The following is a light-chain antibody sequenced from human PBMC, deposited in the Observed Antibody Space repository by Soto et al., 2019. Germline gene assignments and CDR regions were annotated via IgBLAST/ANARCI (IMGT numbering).Light chain of an antibody. V-gene: IGLV2-14*03. Sequence: QSVLTQPASVSGSPVQSITISCTGTSSDVGAYDFVSWYQQHPDKAPKLMIYEVRGRPSGVSNRFSGSKSFNTATLTISGLQAEDEADYYCSSHTTRNTRVFGTGTKVTVL. CDR3: SSHTTRNTRV. CDR1: SSDVGAYDF. J-gene: IGLJ1*01. CDR2: EVR.